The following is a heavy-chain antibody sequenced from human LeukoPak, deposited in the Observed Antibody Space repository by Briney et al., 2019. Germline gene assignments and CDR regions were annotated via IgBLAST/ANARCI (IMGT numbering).Heavy chain of an antibody. Sequence: GGSLRLSCTASGFTFGTYWMSWVRHPPGKGLEWVAKTNQDGTEKYYVDSVKGRFTISRDNAKNSLYLQTNSLRVEDTATYYCAKVAHYYYGSESYYFFEHWGQGTPVTASS. J-gene: IGHJ4*02. CDR1: GFTFGTYW. CDR2: TNQDGTEK. CDR3: AKVAHYYYGSESYYFFEH. D-gene: IGHD3-10*01. V-gene: IGHV3-7*01.